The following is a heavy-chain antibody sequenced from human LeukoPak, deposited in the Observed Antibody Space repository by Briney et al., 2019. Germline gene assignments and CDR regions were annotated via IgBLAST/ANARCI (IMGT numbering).Heavy chain of an antibody. V-gene: IGHV3-7*03. J-gene: IGHJ6*02. CDR3: ARDRSSGWYGRYYYYGMDV. CDR1: GFTFSSYA. D-gene: IGHD6-19*01. CDR2: IKQDGSEK. Sequence: PGGSLRLSCAASGFTFSSYAMSWVRQAPGKGLEWVANIKQDGSEKYYVDSVKGRFTISRDNAKNSLYLQMNSLRAEDTAVYYCARDRSSGWYGRYYYYGMDVWGQGTTVTVSS.